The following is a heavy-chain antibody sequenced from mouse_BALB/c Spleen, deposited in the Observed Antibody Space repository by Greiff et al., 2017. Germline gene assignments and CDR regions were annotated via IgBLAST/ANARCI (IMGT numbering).Heavy chain of an antibody. Sequence: VQLKESGPSLVKPSQTLSLTCSVTGDSITSGYWNWIRKFPGNKLEYMGYISYSGSTYYNPSLKSRISITRDTSKNQYYLQLNSVTTEDTATYYCARWGIYDGYYFAYWGQGTLVTVSA. CDR3: ARWGIYDGYYFAY. J-gene: IGHJ3*01. CDR2: ISYSGST. V-gene: IGHV3-8*02. CDR1: GDSITSGY. D-gene: IGHD2-3*01.